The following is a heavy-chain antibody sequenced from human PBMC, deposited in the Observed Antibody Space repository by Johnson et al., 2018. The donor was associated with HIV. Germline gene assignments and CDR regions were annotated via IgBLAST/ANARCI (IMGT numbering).Heavy chain of an antibody. CDR1: GFTFDDYG. CDR2: INWNGGST. V-gene: IGHV3-20*04. CDR3: ARDGVGYSYGSFDI. Sequence: VQLVESGGGVVRPGGSLRLSCAASGFTFDDYGMSWVRQAPGKGLEWVSGINWNGGSTAYGDSVKGRFTISRDNAKNSLYLQMNSRRAEDTAVYYCARDGVGYSYGSFDIWGQGTMVTVSS. D-gene: IGHD5-18*01. J-gene: IGHJ3*02.